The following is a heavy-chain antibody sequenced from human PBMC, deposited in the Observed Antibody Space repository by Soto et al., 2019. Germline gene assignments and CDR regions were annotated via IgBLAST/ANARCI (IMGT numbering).Heavy chain of an antibody. V-gene: IGHV3-30*18. CDR1: GFTFSSYG. D-gene: IGHD3-10*01. Sequence: GGSLRLSCAASGFTFSSYGMHWVRQAPGKGLEWVAVISYDGSNKYYADSVKGRFTISRDNSKNTLSLQMNSLRAEDTAVYYCANMLMVRGVITYYYYYYGMDVWGQGTTVTVSS. CDR3: ANMLMVRGVITYYYYYYGMDV. J-gene: IGHJ6*02. CDR2: ISYDGSNK.